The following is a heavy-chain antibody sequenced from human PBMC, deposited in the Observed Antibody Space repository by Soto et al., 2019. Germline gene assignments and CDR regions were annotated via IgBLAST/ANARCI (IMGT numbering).Heavy chain of an antibody. D-gene: IGHD2-8*01. CDR1: GYTFSDYL. CDR2: INPKSGGL. CDR3: ARGISTDCSNGVCAWLCYHEMDV. J-gene: IGHJ6*02. Sequence: QVHLVQSGSEVKKPGASVKVSCRASGYTFSDYLIHWVRQAPGHALEWMGRINPKSGGLHSVQKFQGRVTMTTDTAMSTAYMELRRLRHDDAAVYYCARGISTDCSNGVCAWLCYHEMDVWGRGTTVAVSS. V-gene: IGHV1-2*06.